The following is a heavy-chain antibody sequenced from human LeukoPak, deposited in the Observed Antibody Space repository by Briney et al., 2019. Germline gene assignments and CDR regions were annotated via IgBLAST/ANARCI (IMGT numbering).Heavy chain of an antibody. CDR1: GFTFSSYA. V-gene: IGHV3-23*01. J-gene: IGHJ3*02. Sequence: GSLRLSCAASGFTFSSYAMSWVRQAPGKGLEWVSVISGSGGSTYYADSVKGRFTISRDNFKNTLYLQMNSLRAEDTAVYYCARGRSGYGPFDAFDIWGQGTWVTVSS. D-gene: IGHD3-22*01. CDR2: ISGSGGST. CDR3: ARGRSGYGPFDAFDI.